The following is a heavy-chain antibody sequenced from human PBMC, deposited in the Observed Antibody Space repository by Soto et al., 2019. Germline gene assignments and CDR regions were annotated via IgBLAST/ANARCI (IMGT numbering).Heavy chain of an antibody. J-gene: IGHJ3*02. CDR2: ISVYNDKT. D-gene: IGHD4-17*01. CDR3: AKDDYGKNDGDSLEM. Sequence: ASVKVSCKASGYTFTSFVITWVRQAPGQGLEWMGWISVYNDKTNYAQKLQGRVTVTRDTSTNTAYMELRSLRSDDTAVYYCAKDDYGKNDGDSLEMWGQGTMVTVSS. CDR1: GYTFTSFV. V-gene: IGHV1-18*01.